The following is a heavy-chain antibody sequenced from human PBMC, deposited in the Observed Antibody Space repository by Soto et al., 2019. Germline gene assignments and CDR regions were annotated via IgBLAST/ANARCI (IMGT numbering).Heavy chain of an antibody. CDR2: IYYSGNT. CDR3: AQPPVATSRISWRDP. D-gene: IGHD5-12*01. CDR1: GGSVSSGDYY. V-gene: IGHV4-61*08. J-gene: IGHJ5*02. Sequence: SETLSLTCTVSGGSVSSGDYYWSCIRQPPGKGLEWIGYIYYSGNTNYNPSLKSRGIISVDTSKNLFSLKLTSVTAADTAVYYCAQPPVATSRISWRDPWRQGTRVAVSS.